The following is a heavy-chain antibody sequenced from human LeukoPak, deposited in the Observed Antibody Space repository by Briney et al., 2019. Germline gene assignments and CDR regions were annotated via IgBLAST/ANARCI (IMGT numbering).Heavy chain of an antibody. CDR1: GGSFSGYY. D-gene: IGHD3-3*01. V-gene: IGHV4-34*01. CDR3: ARGRGSGWWYY. J-gene: IGHJ4*02. Sequence: ASETLSLTCAVYGGSFSGYYWSWIRQPPGKGLEWIGEINHSGSTNYNPSLKSRVTISVDTSKNQFSLKLSSVTAADTAVYYCARGRGSGWWYYWGQGTLVTVSS. CDR2: INHSGST.